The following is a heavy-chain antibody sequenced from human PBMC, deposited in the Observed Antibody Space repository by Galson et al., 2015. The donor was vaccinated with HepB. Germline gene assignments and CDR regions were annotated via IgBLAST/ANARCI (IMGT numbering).Heavy chain of an antibody. CDR1: GFTFTNAW. J-gene: IGHJ4*02. D-gene: IGHD6-19*01. V-gene: IGHV3-11*05. CDR2: ISSSGGYT. CDR3: AKDPPYRSDWYWALAYFDC. Sequence: SLRLSCAASGFTFTNAWMNWVRQAPGKGLEWVSSISSSGGYTDYVDSVKGRFTLSRDNSKNTLHLQMNSLRAEDTAVYYCAKDPPYRSDWYWALAYFDCWGQGTLVTVSS.